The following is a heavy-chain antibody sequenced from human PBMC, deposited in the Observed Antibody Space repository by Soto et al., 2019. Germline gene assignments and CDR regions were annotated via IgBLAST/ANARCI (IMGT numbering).Heavy chain of an antibody. V-gene: IGHV3-30-3*01. CDR1: GFTFSSYA. CDR3: ARDPADYDFRSGYYPEGYYYGMDV. Sequence: QVQLVESGGGVVQPGRSLRLSCAASGFTFSSYAMHRVRQAPGKGLEWVAVISYDGSNKYYADSVKGRFTISRDNSMNMLYLQMKSPGAEDTAVYYCARDPADYDFRSGYYPEGYYYGMDVWGQGTTVTVSS. CDR2: ISYDGSNK. D-gene: IGHD3-3*01. J-gene: IGHJ6*02.